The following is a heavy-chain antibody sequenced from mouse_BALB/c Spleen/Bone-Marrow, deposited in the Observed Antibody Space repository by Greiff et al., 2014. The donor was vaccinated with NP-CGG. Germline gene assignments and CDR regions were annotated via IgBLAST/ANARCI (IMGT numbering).Heavy chain of an antibody. CDR1: GYSFTGYY. CDR3: ARRDYGDY. D-gene: IGHD1-1*02. Sequence: EVQLQQSGPDLVKPGASVEISCKASGYSFTGYYMHWVKQSHGKSLEWIGRVNPNNGGTSYNQKFKGKAILTVDKSSSTAYMELRSLTSEDSAVYFCARRDYGDYWGQGTTLTVSS. CDR2: VNPNNGGT. V-gene: IGHV1-26*01. J-gene: IGHJ2*01.